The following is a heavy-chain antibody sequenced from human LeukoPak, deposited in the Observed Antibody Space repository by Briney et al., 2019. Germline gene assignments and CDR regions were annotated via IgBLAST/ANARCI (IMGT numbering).Heavy chain of an antibody. V-gene: IGHV1-2*06. CDR3: AMTGYSSSWYPYY. CDR1: GYTFTGYY. D-gene: IGHD6-13*01. J-gene: IGHJ4*02. CDR2: INPNSGGT. Sequence: ASVKVSCKASGYTFTGYYMHWVRQAPGQGLEWMGRINPNSGGTNYAQKFQGRVTMTRDTSISTAYMELSRLRSDDTAVYYCAMTGYSSSWYPYYWGQGTLVTVSS.